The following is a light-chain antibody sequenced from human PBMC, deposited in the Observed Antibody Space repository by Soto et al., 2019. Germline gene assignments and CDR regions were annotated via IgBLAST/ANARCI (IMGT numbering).Light chain of an antibody. CDR1: QSVGSS. V-gene: IGKV3-11*01. J-gene: IGKJ2*01. Sequence: EIVLTQSPATLSLSPGERATLSCRASQSVGSSLAWYQQKAGQAPRLLIYDPFNRATGIPARFSGSGFGTDFTLTISSLAPEDFAVYYCQQRSTWPTTFGQGTKLDIK. CDR3: QQRSTWPTT. CDR2: DPF.